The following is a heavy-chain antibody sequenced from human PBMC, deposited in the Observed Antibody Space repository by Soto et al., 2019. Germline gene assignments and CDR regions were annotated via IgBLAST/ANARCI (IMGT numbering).Heavy chain of an antibody. D-gene: IGHD5-18*01. CDR3: ARDSGYSYGPLDY. Sequence: GGSLRLSCAASGFTFSSYWMHWVRQAPGKGLVWVSRIDSDGRFTTYADSVKGRFTISRDNAKNSLYLQMNSLRAEDTAVYYCARDSGYSYGPLDYWGQGTLVTVSS. CDR1: GFTFSSYW. CDR2: IDSDGRFT. J-gene: IGHJ4*02. V-gene: IGHV3-74*01.